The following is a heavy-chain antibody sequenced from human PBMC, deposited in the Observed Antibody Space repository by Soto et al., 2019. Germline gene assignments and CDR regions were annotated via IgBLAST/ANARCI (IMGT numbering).Heavy chain of an antibody. CDR3: ATLWFGEGNY. CDR1: GCSISSSYY. CDR2: IYYSGST. Sequence: PSETLSLTCTVSGCSISSSYYWGWIRQPPGKGLEWIGSIYYSGSTYYNPSLKSRVTISVDTSKNQFSLKLSSVTAADTAVYYCATLWFGEGNYWGQGTLVTVSS. J-gene: IGHJ4*02. D-gene: IGHD3-10*01. V-gene: IGHV4-39*01.